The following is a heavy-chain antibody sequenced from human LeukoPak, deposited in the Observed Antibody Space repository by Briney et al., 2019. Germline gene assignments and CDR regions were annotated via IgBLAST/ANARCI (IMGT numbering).Heavy chain of an antibody. J-gene: IGHJ4*02. CDR2: IIPIFGTA. Sequence: ASVTVSCKASGGTFSSYAISWVRQAPAQALEWMGGIIPIFGTANYAQKFKGRVTITTDESTSTAYMELSSLRSEDTAVYYCATGSSSTSRTDYWGQGTLVTVSS. CDR3: ATGSSSTSRTDY. V-gene: IGHV1-69*05. D-gene: IGHD2-2*01. CDR1: GGTFSSYA.